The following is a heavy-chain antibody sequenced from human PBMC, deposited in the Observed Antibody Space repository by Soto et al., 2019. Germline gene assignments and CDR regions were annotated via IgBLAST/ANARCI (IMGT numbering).Heavy chain of an antibody. D-gene: IGHD3-16*01. Sequence: HPGGSLRLSCAASGFTFSSYAMSWVRQAPGKGLEWVSAISGSGGSTYYADSVKGRFTISRDNSKNTLYLQMNSLRAEDTAVYYCANQNYDYIWGSPGPLRYFDYWGQGTLVTVSS. CDR2: ISGSGGST. V-gene: IGHV3-23*01. J-gene: IGHJ4*02. CDR3: ANQNYDYIWGSPGPLRYFDY. CDR1: GFTFSSYA.